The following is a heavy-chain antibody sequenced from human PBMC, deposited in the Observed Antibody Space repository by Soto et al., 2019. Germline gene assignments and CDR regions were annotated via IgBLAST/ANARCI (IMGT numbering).Heavy chain of an antibody. CDR2: IWYDGSNK. Sequence: PGGSLRLSCAASGFTFSSYGMHWVRQAPGKGLEWVAVIWYDGSNKYYADSAKGRFTISRDNSKNTLYLQMNSLRAEDTAVYYCARDLGGNYALYYYYGMDVWGQGTTVTVSS. D-gene: IGHD4-4*01. CDR3: ARDLGGNYALYYYYGMDV. CDR1: GFTFSSYG. J-gene: IGHJ6*02. V-gene: IGHV3-33*01.